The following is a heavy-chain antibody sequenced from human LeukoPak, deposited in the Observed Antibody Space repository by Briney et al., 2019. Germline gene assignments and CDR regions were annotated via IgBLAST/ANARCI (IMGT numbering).Heavy chain of an antibody. D-gene: IGHD2-15*01. CDR1: GFAVSSYY. V-gene: IGHV3-53*03. CDR3: ARDASSNIVVVVAAPDY. J-gene: IGHJ4*02. Sequence: PGGSLRLSCAASGFAVSSYYMTWVRQPPGKGLEWVSLIYSAGSTYYADSVKGRFTISRDNAKNTLYLQMNSLRAEDTAVYYCARDASSNIVVVVAAPDYWGQGTLVTVSS. CDR2: IYSAGST.